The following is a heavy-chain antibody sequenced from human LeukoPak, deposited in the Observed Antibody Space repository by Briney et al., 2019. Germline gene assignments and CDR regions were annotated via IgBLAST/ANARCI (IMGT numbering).Heavy chain of an antibody. D-gene: IGHD5-18*01. Sequence: NPSETLSLTCAVYGGSFSGYYWSWIRQPPGKGLEWIGEINHSGSTNYNPSLKSRVTISVDTSKNQFSLKLSSVTAADTAVYYCARVRGYSYGWGDYWGQGTLVTVSS. CDR1: GGSFSGYY. CDR2: INHSGST. J-gene: IGHJ4*02. CDR3: ARVRGYSYGWGDY. V-gene: IGHV4-34*01.